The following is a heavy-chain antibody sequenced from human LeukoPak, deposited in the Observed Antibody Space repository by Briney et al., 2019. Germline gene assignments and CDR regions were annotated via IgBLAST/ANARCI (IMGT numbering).Heavy chain of an antibody. CDR1: GLTFSSHW. D-gene: IGHD6-19*01. CDR2: ISGSGGST. Sequence: GGSLRLSCAASGLTFSSHWMHWVRQAPGKGLEWVSAISGSGGSTYYADSAKGRFTISRDNSKNTLYLQMNSLRAEDTAVYYCAKHSSGWYEIDYWGQGTLVTVSS. CDR3: AKHSSGWYEIDY. V-gene: IGHV3-23*01. J-gene: IGHJ4*02.